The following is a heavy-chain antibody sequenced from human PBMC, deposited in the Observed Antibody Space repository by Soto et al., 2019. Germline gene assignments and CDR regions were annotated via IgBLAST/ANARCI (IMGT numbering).Heavy chain of an antibody. CDR3: AREESFVDY. D-gene: IGHD1-26*01. CDR1: GFSFGIYE. Sequence: EVQLVESGGGLVHPEGSWSLSVAPSGFSFGIYELNWVGQVQGKGLEWVSYISSSSRTIYYADSVRGRFTISRDNAKNSVYLQMNSLRAEDTAVYYCAREESFVDYWGQGTLVTVSS. V-gene: IGHV3-48*03. J-gene: IGHJ4*02. CDR2: ISSSSRTI.